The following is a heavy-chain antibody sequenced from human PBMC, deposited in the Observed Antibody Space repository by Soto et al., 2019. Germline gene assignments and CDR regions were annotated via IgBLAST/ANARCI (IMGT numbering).Heavy chain of an antibody. CDR3: AHYGGMVTPFDY. D-gene: IGHD5-18*01. CDR1: GFSLSTSGVG. J-gene: IGHJ4*02. CDR2: LYWDDNK. V-gene: IGHV2-5*02. Sequence: QITLKESGPTLVKPTQTLTLTCTFSGFSLSTSGVGVGWIRQPPVKALEWLPLLYWDDNKRYSPSLKIRLTITQDTSKNQVVLTMTTMDPVDTATYYCAHYGGMVTPFDYWGQGTLVTVSS.